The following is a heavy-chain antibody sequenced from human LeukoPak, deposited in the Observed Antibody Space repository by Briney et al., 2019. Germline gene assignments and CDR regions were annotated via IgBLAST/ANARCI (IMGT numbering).Heavy chain of an antibody. D-gene: IGHD3-10*01. V-gene: IGHV3-53*01. J-gene: IGHJ6*02. CDR2: VYSGGST. CDR1: GFNVSSNY. Sequence: GGSLRLSCAASGFNVSSNYMSWVRQAPGKGLEWVSIVYSGGSTYYADSVKGRFNISRDNSKNTLYLQMNSLRAEDTAVYYCAREYASGNYGGGYYGMDVWGQGTTATVSS. CDR3: AREYASGNYGGGYYGMDV.